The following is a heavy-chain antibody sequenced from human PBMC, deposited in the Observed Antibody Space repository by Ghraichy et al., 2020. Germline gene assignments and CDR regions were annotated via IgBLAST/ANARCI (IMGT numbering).Heavy chain of an antibody. Sequence: SETLSLTCAVYGGSFSGYYWSWIRQPPGKGLEWIGEINHSGSTNYNPSLKSRVTISVDTSKNQFSLKLSSVTAADTAVYYCAIGGVNPWGQGTLVTVSS. CDR1: GGSFSGYY. D-gene: IGHD3-16*01. CDR2: INHSGST. V-gene: IGHV4-34*01. J-gene: IGHJ5*02. CDR3: AIGGVNP.